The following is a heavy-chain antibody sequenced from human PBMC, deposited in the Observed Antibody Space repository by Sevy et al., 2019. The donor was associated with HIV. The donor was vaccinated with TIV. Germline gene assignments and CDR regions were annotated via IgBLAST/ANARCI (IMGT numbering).Heavy chain of an antibody. D-gene: IGHD3-22*01. Sequence: GGSLRLSCAASGFTFSSYSMNWVRQAPGKGLEWVSSISSSSSYIYYADSVKGRFTISGDNAKNSLYLQMNSLRAEDTAVYYCARGLNPYDSSGYLLGYWGQGTLVTVSS. V-gene: IGHV3-21*01. CDR3: ARGLNPYDSSGYLLGY. CDR1: GFTFSSYS. CDR2: ISSSSSYI. J-gene: IGHJ4*02.